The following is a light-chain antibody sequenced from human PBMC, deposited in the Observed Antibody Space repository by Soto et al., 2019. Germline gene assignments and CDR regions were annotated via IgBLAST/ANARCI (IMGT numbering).Light chain of an antibody. CDR2: DAS. J-gene: IGKJ4*01. CDR3: QQYGGPLT. CDR1: QSVRRSY. V-gene: IGKV3-20*01. Sequence: EIVLTQSPGTLSLSPGERATLSCTDSQSVRRSYLAWYQQKPGQAPRLLIYDASNRATDIPDRFSGSGSGTVFTITISTLEPEDLAVYYCQQYGGPLTFGGGTKVDIK.